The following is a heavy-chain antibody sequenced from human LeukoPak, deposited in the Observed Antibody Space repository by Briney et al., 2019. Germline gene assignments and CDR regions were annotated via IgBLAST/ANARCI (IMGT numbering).Heavy chain of an antibody. V-gene: IGHV4-59*12. CDR1: GGSISSYY. J-gene: IGHJ4*02. Sequence: PSETLSLTCTVSGGSISSYYWSWIRQPPGKGLEWIGYIYYSGSTNYNPSLKSRVTTSMDTSKNQFSLKVNSVTAADTAVYYCARVGFWSGSYTGYFDYWGQGALVTVSS. D-gene: IGHD3-3*01. CDR2: IYYSGST. CDR3: ARVGFWSGSYTGYFDY.